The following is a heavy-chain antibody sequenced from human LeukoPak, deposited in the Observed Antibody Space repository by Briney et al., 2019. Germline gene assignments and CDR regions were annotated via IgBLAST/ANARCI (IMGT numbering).Heavy chain of an antibody. CDR1: GFTFSSYW. D-gene: IGHD2-2*02. CDR3: ARAYCSSTSCYTPDAFDI. Sequence: PGGSLRLSCAASGFTFSSYWMSWVRQAPGKGLEWVANIEQDGSEKYYVDSVKGRFTISRDNAKNSLYLQMNSLRAEDTAVYYCARAYCSSTSCYTPDAFDIWGQGTMVTVSS. CDR2: IEQDGSEK. J-gene: IGHJ3*02. V-gene: IGHV3-7*01.